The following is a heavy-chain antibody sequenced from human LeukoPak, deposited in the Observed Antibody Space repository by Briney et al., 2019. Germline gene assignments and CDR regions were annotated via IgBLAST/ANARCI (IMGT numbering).Heavy chain of an antibody. Sequence: HPGGSLRLSCAASGFSFSNYAMSWVRQAPGKGLEWGSGISGSGRSTYYADSVKGRFTISRDNSKNTLYLQMNSLRAEDTAVYYCAKCTTRNSHYPIDSWGQGTLVTVSS. V-gene: IGHV3-23*01. CDR1: GFSFSNYA. J-gene: IGHJ5*01. CDR2: ISGSGRST. CDR3: AKCTTRNSHYPIDS. D-gene: IGHD4-17*01.